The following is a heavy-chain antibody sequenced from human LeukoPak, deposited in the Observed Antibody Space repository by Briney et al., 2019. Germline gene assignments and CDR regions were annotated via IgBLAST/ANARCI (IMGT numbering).Heavy chain of an antibody. Sequence: GGSLRLSCAASGFTFSNAWMSWVRQAPGKGLEWVGRIKSKIDGGTTDYAAPVKGRFTISRDDSKNTLYLQMNSLRAEDTAVYYCARDLGHLGAPDYWGQGTLVTVSS. D-gene: IGHD4-17*01. CDR1: GFTFSNAW. V-gene: IGHV3-15*01. CDR3: ARDLGHLGAPDY. CDR2: IKSKIDGGTT. J-gene: IGHJ4*02.